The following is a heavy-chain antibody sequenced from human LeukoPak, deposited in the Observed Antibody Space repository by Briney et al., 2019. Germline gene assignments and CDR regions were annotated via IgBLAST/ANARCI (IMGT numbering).Heavy chain of an antibody. CDR1: GFTFSSYA. V-gene: IGHV3-15*07. Sequence: GGSLRLSCAASGFTFSSYAMHWVRQAPGKGLEWVGRIKSKTDGGTTDYAAPVKGRFTISRDDSKNTLYLQMNSLKTEDTAVYYCTTVVSFDYYDSSSYYSPAYAFDIWGQGTMVTVSS. D-gene: IGHD3-22*01. CDR3: TTVVSFDYYDSSSYYSPAYAFDI. CDR2: IKSKTDGGTT. J-gene: IGHJ3*02.